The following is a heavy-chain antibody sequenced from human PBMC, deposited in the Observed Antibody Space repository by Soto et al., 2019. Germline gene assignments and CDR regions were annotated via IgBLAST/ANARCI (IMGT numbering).Heavy chain of an antibody. Sequence: GVSVKVSCKYPRYSFTSYAIHWLRQAPGQRLEWMGWINAGNGNKKATQKFQRRGTCTRDTSASTIYMEVSSLRSEDTAVYYCARAAYYYESSGYYPGDYWGQGTLVTVSS. CDR3: ARAAYYYESSGYYPGDY. V-gene: IGHV1-3*01. J-gene: IGHJ4*02. D-gene: IGHD3-22*01. CDR2: INAGNGNK. CDR1: RYSFTSYA.